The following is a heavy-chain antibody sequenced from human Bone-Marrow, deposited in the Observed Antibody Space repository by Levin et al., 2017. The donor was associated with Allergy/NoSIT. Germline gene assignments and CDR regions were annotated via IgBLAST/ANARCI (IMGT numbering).Heavy chain of an antibody. Sequence: AGGSLRLSCAASGFTFSSYVMYWVRQAPGKGLEWVAVISYDGINKNYAGSVKGQFTISRDNSKNTLYLQMNSLRAEDTAVYYCARDTLDPNYWYFDLWGRGTLVTVSS. J-gene: IGHJ2*01. V-gene: IGHV3-30*04. CDR3: ARDTLDPNYWYFDL. CDR2: ISYDGINK. CDR1: GFTFSSYV.